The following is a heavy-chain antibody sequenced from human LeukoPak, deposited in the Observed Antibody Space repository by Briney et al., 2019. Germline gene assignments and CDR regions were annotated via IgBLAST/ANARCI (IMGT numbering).Heavy chain of an antibody. V-gene: IGHV4-38-2*02. CDR3: ARTGPRRGACPWLWYFDY. D-gene: IGHD3-22*01. CDR1: GYSISSGYY. J-gene: IGHJ4*02. CDR2: IYHSGST. Sequence: KPSETLSLTCTVSGYSISSGYYWGWIRQPPGKGLEWIGSIYHSGSTYYNPSLKSRVTISVDTSKNQFSLKLSSVTAADTAVYYCARTGPRRGACPWLWYFDYWGQGTLVTVSS.